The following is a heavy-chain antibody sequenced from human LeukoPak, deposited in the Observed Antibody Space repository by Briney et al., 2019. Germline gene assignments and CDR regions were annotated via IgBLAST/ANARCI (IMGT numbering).Heavy chain of an antibody. CDR3: ARGMTVAANWFDP. Sequence: GGSLRLSCAASGFTFSSHWMNWVRQAPGKGLEWVANINQGGGVQYYVDSVKGRFTISRDNAENSLYLQMNSLRAEDTAVYYCARGMTVAANWFDPWGQGTPVTVSS. V-gene: IGHV3-7*04. CDR2: INQGGGVQ. D-gene: IGHD6-19*01. J-gene: IGHJ5*02. CDR1: GFTFSSHW.